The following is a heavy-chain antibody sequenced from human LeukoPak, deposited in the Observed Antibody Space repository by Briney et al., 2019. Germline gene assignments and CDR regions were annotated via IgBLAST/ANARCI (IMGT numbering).Heavy chain of an antibody. J-gene: IGHJ4*02. CDR1: GGSTSSGNYY. CDR2: IYYNGSP. CDR3: ARWGRDDNNGWFY. Sequence: SETLSLTCVVSGGSTSSGNYYWGWIRQPPGKGLEWIGTIYYNGSPSYNPSLKSRGTISADTSKNQFSLKLSSVTAADTAVYYCARWGRDDNNGWFYWGQGTLVTVSS. D-gene: IGHD5-24*01. V-gene: IGHV4-39*01.